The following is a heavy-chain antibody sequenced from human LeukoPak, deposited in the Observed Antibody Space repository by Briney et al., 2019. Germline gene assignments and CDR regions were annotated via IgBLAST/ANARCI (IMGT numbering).Heavy chain of an antibody. V-gene: IGHV4-4*07. CDR3: ARDLYSSSWYAFDY. Sequence: PSETLSLTCTVSGGSISSYYWSWIRQPAGKGLEWIGRIYTSGSTNYNPSLKSRATMSVDTSKNQFSLKLSSVTAADTAVYYCARDLYSSSWYAFDYWGQGTLVTVSS. CDR2: IYTSGST. J-gene: IGHJ4*02. CDR1: GGSISSYY. D-gene: IGHD6-13*01.